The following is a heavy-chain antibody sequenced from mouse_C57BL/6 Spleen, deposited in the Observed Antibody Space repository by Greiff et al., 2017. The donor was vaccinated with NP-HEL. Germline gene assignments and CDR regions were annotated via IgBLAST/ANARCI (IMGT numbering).Heavy chain of an antibody. J-gene: IGHJ2*01. V-gene: IGHV1-66*01. D-gene: IGHD2-3*01. Sequence: QVQLQQSGPELVKPGASVKISCKASGYSFTSYYIHWVKQRPGQGLEWIGWIYPGSGNTKYNEKFKGKATLTADTSSSTAYMQLSSLTSEDSAVYYCAHGYSYYFDYWGQGTTLTVSS. CDR3: AHGYSYYFDY. CDR1: GYSFTSYY. CDR2: IYPGSGNT.